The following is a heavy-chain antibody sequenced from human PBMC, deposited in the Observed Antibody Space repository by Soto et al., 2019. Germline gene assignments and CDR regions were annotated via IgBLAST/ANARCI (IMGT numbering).Heavy chain of an antibody. CDR2: ISYSGST. J-gene: IGHJ6*02. V-gene: IGHV4-59*12. Sequence: SETLSLTCSVSGDTIRSDYWNWIRQPPGKRLEWIGYISYSGSTNYNPSLKSRVTISVDRSKNQFSLKLISVTAADTAVYYCARVPDVWGQGTTVTVSS. CDR1: GDTIRSDY. CDR3: ARVPDV.